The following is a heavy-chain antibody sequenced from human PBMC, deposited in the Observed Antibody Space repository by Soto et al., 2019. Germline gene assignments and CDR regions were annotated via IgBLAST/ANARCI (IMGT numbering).Heavy chain of an antibody. Sequence: QVQLVQSGAEVKKPGSSVKVSCKASGGTFSSYAISWVRQAPGQGLEWMGGIIPIFGTANYAQKFQGRVTITADESTSTAYMELSSLRSEDTAVYYCARDGRDYDSSTSGAFDIWGQGTMGTVSS. J-gene: IGHJ3*02. D-gene: IGHD3-22*01. V-gene: IGHV1-69*01. CDR2: IIPIFGTA. CDR1: GGTFSSYA. CDR3: ARDGRDYDSSTSGAFDI.